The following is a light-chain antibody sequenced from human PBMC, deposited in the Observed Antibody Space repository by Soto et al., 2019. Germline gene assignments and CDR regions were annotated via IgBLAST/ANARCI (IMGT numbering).Light chain of an antibody. V-gene: IGKV3-15*01. J-gene: IGKJ4*01. CDR1: RSVSTN. CDR3: QQYKSWPLT. Sequence: EIVMTQSPATLSVSPGERATLSCRASRSVSTNLAWYQQKPGQAPRLLIYGGSTRATGFPARFSGSGSGTEFTLTISSLQSEDFAVYYCQQYKSWPLTFGGGTKVEIK. CDR2: GGS.